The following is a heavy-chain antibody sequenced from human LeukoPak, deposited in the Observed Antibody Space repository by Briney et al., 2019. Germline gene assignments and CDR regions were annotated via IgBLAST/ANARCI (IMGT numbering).Heavy chain of an antibody. CDR2: IIPIFGTA. V-gene: IGHV1-69*13. Sequence: GASVKVSCKASGGTFSSYAISWVRQAPGQGLEWMGGIIPIFGTANYAQKFQGRVTITADESTSTAYMELSSLRSEDTAVYYCARTLMVRGKNWFDPWGQGTLVTVSS. CDR1: GGTFSSYA. J-gene: IGHJ5*02. CDR3: ARTLMVRGKNWFDP. D-gene: IGHD3-10*01.